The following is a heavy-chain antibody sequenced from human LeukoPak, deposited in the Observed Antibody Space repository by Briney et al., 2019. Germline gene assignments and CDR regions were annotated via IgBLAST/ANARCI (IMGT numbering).Heavy chain of an antibody. V-gene: IGHV1-69*05. CDR3: ASEENEGRSEYGSSYFDY. CDR1: GGTFSSYT. J-gene: IGHJ4*02. Sequence: GASVKVSCKGPGGTFSSYTISWVRQAPGQGLEGMGGIIPIFGTANYAQKFQGRVMITTDESTTTAYMKLSSLRSEDTAVQYSASEENEGRSEYGSSYFDYWGQGTLDTVSS. D-gene: IGHD3-3*01. CDR2: IIPIFGTA.